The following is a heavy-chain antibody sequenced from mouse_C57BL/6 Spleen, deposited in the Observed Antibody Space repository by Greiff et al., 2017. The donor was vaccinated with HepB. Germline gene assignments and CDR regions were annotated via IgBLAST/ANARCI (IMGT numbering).Heavy chain of an antibody. CDR3: ARHEGDDGYYLDY. V-gene: IGHV5-6*01. J-gene: IGHJ2*01. D-gene: IGHD2-3*01. CDR2: ISSGGSYT. CDR1: GFTFSSYG. Sequence: EVHLVESGGDLVKPGGSLKLSCAASGFTFSSYGMSWVRQTPDKRLEWVATISSGGSYTYYPDSVKGRFTISRDNAKNTLYLQMSSLKSEDTAMYYCARHEGDDGYYLDYWGQGTTLTVSS.